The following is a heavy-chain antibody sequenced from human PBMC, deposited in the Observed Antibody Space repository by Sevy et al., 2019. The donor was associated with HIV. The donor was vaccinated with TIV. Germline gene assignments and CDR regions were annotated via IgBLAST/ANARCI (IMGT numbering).Heavy chain of an antibody. CDR3: AREVGAYDAFDI. CDR1: GFTFSSYG. V-gene: IGHV3-33*01. D-gene: IGHD1-26*01. CDR2: IWYDGSNK. Sequence: GGSLRLSCAASGFTFSSYGMHWVRQAPGKGLEWVAVIWYDGSNKYYAYSVKGRFTISRDNSKNTLYLQMNSLRAEDTAVYYCAREVGAYDAFDIWGQGTMVTVSS. J-gene: IGHJ3*02.